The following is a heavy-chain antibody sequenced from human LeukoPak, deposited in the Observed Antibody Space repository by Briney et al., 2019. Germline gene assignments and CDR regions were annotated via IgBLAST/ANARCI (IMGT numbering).Heavy chain of an antibody. V-gene: IGHV4-4*07. J-gene: IGHJ4*02. CDR1: GGSISRYY. D-gene: IGHD1-26*01. CDR3: AREGSGGYSGSYLDY. CDR2: IYTRGST. Sequence: KPSETLSLTCTVSGGSISRYYWSWIRQPAGRGLEWIGRIYTRGSTNYNPSLKRRIPISVDTAKNHCSLKLITVTAADTAVYFCAREGSGGYSGSYLDYWGQGTLVTVSS.